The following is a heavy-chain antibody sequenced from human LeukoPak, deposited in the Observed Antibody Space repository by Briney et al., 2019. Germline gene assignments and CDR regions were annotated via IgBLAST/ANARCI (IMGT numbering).Heavy chain of an antibody. CDR2: IRFDGSNK. J-gene: IGHJ4*02. D-gene: IGHD3-10*01. V-gene: IGHV3-30*02. Sequence: GGSLRLSCAASGFTFSNYGVHWVRQAPGKGLEWVSFIRFDGSNKYYADSVKGRFTISRDSSKNTLYLQMNSLRAEDTAVYYCAKDLRFGETPDYWGQGTLVTVSS. CDR1: GFTFSNYG. CDR3: AKDLRFGETPDY.